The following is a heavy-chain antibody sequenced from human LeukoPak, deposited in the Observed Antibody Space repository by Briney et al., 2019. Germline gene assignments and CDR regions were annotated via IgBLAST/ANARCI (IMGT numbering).Heavy chain of an antibody. J-gene: IGHJ4*02. D-gene: IGHD3-10*01. V-gene: IGHV3-30*18. Sequence: PGRSLRLSCAASGFTFSSYGMHWVCQAPGKGLEWVAVISYDGSNKYYADSVKGRFTISRDNSKNTLYLQMNSLRAEDTAVYYCAKDYYGSGSLFDYWGQGTLVTVSS. CDR2: ISYDGSNK. CDR3: AKDYYGSGSLFDY. CDR1: GFTFSSYG.